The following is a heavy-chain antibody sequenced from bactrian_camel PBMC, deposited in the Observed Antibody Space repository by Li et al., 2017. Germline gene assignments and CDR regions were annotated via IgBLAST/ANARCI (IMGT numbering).Heavy chain of an antibody. Sequence: HVQLVESGGGSVQAGGSLRLSCSASLYTYSSGCLGWFRQAPGKEREGVVGIVSDANTRYADSVKGRFTVSEDNAKNTLFLQMNSLKPEDTGMYICAADKLYGGTHPLARDFRYWGQGTQVTVS. CDR3: AADKLYGGTHPLARDFRY. V-gene: IGHV3S53*01. D-gene: IGHD6*01. CDR2: IVSDANT. J-gene: IGHJ6*01. CDR1: LYTYSSGC.